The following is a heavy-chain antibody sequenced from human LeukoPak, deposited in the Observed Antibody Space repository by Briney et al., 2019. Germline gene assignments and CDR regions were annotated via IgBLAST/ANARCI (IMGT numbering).Heavy chain of an antibody. CDR1: GVTFSSYS. Sequence: GGSLRLSCAASGVTFSSYSMSWVRQAPGKGLEWVSYISSSSSTIYYADSVKGRFTISRENAKNSLYLQMNSLRAEDTAVYYCASGWFDPWGQGTLVTVSS. CDR2: ISSSSSTI. CDR3: ASGWFDP. J-gene: IGHJ5*02. V-gene: IGHV3-48*01.